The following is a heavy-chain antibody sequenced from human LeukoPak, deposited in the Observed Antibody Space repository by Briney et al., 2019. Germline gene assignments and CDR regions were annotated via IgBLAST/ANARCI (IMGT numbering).Heavy chain of an antibody. J-gene: IGHJ3*02. CDR2: IKRKTDGGTT. CDR1: GLTFSNAW. V-gene: IGHV3-15*01. D-gene: IGHD3-9*01. CDR3: AKLVVLRYFNGAFDI. Sequence: GGSLRLSCAASGLTFSNAWMNWVRQAPGKGLEWVGRIKRKTDGGTTDYAAPVKGRFTISRDDSKNTLYLQMNSLRAEDTAVYYCAKLVVLRYFNGAFDIWGQGTVVTVSS.